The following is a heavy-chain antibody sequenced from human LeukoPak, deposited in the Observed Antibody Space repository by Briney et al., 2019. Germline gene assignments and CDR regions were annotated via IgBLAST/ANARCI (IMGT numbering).Heavy chain of an antibody. Sequence: GGSLRLSCAASGFTFSSYWMSWVRQAPGRGLDWVANMKQDGSEKYYGDSVKGRFTISRDNAKNTLYLQMNSLRAEDTAVYYCAKLVVVTATYWYFDLWGRGTLVSVSS. CDR3: AKLVVVTATYWYFDL. D-gene: IGHD2-21*02. CDR1: GFTFSSYW. CDR2: MKQDGSEK. V-gene: IGHV3-7*03. J-gene: IGHJ2*01.